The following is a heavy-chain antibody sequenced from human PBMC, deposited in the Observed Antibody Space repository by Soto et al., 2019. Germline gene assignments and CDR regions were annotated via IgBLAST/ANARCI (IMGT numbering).Heavy chain of an antibody. CDR2: ISYDGSNK. J-gene: IGHJ4*02. D-gene: IGHD6-13*01. Sequence: GGSLRLSCGASGFTFSSYGMHWVRQAPGKGLEWVAVISYDGSNKYYADSVKGRFTISRDNSKNTLYLQMNSLRAEDTAVYYCATGAARIAATPQLQYWGQGTLVTVSS. V-gene: IGHV3-30*03. CDR3: ATGAARIAATPQLQY. CDR1: GFTFSSYG.